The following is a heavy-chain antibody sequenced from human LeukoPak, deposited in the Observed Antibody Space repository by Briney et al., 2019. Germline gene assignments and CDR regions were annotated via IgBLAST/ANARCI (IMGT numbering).Heavy chain of an antibody. Sequence: QPGGSLRLSCAASGFTFSNYGMHWARQAPGKGLEWVALIWYDGSNKYYADSVRGRFTISRDNSKNTLYLQMKSLRVEDTAVYYCARAGVGAIYYFDYWGQGTLVTVSS. CDR1: GFTFSNYG. J-gene: IGHJ4*02. D-gene: IGHD1-26*01. V-gene: IGHV3-33*01. CDR2: IWYDGSNK. CDR3: ARAGVGAIYYFDY.